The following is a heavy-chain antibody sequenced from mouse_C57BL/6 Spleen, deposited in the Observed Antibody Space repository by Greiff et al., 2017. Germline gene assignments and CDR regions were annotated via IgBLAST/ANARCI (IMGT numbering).Heavy chain of an antibody. CDR1: GYTFTDYY. Sequence: VQLKQSGPVLVKPGASVKMSCKASGYTFTDYYMNWVKQSHGKSLEWIGVINPYNGGTSYNQKFKGKATLTVDKSSSTAYMELNSLTSEDSAVYYCARDYDRVYYAMDYWGQGTSVTVSS. J-gene: IGHJ4*01. V-gene: IGHV1-19*01. D-gene: IGHD2-4*01. CDR3: ARDYDRVYYAMDY. CDR2: INPYNGGT.